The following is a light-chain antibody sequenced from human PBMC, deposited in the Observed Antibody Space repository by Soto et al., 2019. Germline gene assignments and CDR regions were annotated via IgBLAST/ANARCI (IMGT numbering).Light chain of an antibody. CDR1: RSIGNN. V-gene: IGKV1-39*01. CDR3: QQSFSPHSA. CDR2: AAS. Sequence: EIQVPQSPPSLSASVGERITITCRASRSIGNNLNWYQQRPGKAPQLLIYAASSLQSGVPSRFSGSSSGTDFTLTINGLQPEDFATYYCQQSFSPHSAFGQGTRL. J-gene: IGKJ5*01.